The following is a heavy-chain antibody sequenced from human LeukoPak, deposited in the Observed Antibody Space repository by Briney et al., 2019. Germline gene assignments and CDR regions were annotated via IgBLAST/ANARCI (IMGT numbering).Heavy chain of an antibody. D-gene: IGHD3-10*01. Sequence: GGTLRLSCAASGFTFSSYSMNWVRGAPGKGLEGVSAISSSSSYIYYADSVKGRFTISRDNAKNSLYLQMNSLRAEDTAVYYCARDQSALLWFGELYLVGMDVWGKGTTVTISS. CDR1: GFTFSSYS. CDR2: ISSSSSYI. V-gene: IGHV3-21*01. J-gene: IGHJ6*03. CDR3: ARDQSALLWFGELYLVGMDV.